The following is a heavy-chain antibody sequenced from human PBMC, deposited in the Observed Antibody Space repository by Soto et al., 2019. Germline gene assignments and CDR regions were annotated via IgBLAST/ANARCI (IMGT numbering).Heavy chain of an antibody. D-gene: IGHD6-13*01. Sequence: GGSLRLSCAASGFTFSSYGMHWVRLAPGKGLEWVAVISYDGSNKYYADSVKGRFTISRDNSKNTLYLQMNSLRAEDTAVYYCANDIAAAAYDAFDIWGQGTMVTVSS. J-gene: IGHJ3*02. CDR1: GFTFSSYG. V-gene: IGHV3-30*18. CDR3: ANDIAAAAYDAFDI. CDR2: ISYDGSNK.